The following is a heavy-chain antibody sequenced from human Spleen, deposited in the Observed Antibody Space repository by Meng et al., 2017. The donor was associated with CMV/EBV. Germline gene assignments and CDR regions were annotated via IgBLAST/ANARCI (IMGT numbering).Heavy chain of an antibody. Sequence: GGSLRLSCAASGFTFSSYAMHWVRQAPGKGLEWVAVISYDGSNKYYADSVKGRFTISRDNAKNSLYLQMNSLRAEDTAVYYRARVDTAMVTYHYYYGMDVWGQGTTVTVSS. V-gene: IGHV3-30*04. CDR1: GFTFSSYA. J-gene: IGHJ6*02. D-gene: IGHD5-18*01. CDR2: ISYDGSNK. CDR3: ARVDTAMVTYHYYYGMDV.